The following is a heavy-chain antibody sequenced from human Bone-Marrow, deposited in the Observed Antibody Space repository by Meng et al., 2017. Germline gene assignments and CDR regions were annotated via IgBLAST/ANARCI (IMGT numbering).Heavy chain of an antibody. CDR2: ISGSGGST. V-gene: IGHV3-23*01. J-gene: IGHJ4*02. CDR1: GFTFSSYA. CDR3: AKGELRFPSLDY. D-gene: IGHD1-26*01. Sequence: GESLKISCAASGFTFSSYAMSWVRQAPGKGLEWVSAISGSGGSTYYADSVKGRFTISRDNSKNTLYLQMNSLRAEDTAVYYCAKGELRFPSLDYWGQGTLVTVSS.